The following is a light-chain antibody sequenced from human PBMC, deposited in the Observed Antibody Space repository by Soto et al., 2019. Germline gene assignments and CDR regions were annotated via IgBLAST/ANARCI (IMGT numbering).Light chain of an antibody. J-gene: IGKJ2*02. V-gene: IGKV3-20*01. Sequence: EIVLTQSPGTLSLSPGERATLSCRASQSVSSSYLAWYQQNPGQAPRLLIYGASSRATGIPDRFSGSGSGTDFTFTISRLEPEDFSVYYCQQYGSSPCSFGQGTKLEIK. CDR2: GAS. CDR3: QQYGSSPCS. CDR1: QSVSSSY.